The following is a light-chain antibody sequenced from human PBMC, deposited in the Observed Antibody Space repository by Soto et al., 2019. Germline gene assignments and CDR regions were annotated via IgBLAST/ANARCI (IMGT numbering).Light chain of an antibody. J-gene: IGLJ1*01. V-gene: IGLV2-14*01. CDR1: SSDVGGYHY. CDR3: SSYTSNSTRV. Sequence: QSALTQPASVSGSPGQSITITCTGTSSDVGGYHYVSWYQQHPGKAPKLMIYEVSNRPSGVSNRFSGSKSGNTASLTISGLQAEDEADYYCSSYTSNSTRVFGTGTKLTVL. CDR2: EVS.